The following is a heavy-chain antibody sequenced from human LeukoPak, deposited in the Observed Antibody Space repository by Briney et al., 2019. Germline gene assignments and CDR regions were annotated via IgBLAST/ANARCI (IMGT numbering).Heavy chain of an antibody. CDR2: ISSSGSTI. V-gene: IGHV3-48*03. CDR1: GFTFSSYE. D-gene: IGHD6-19*01. Sequence: GGSLRLSCAASGFTFSSYEMNWVRQAPGKGLEWVSYISSSGSTIYYADSVKGRFTISRDNAKNSLYLQMNSLRAEDTAVYYCARDYSFSSGWSVGFDYWGQGTLVTVSS. J-gene: IGHJ4*02. CDR3: ARDYSFSSGWSVGFDY.